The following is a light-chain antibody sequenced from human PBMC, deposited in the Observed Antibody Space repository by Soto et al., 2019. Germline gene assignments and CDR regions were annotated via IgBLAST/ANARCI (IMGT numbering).Light chain of an antibody. CDR1: SSDVGAYTS. CDR2: EVS. J-gene: IGLJ1*01. Sequence: QSALTQPASVSGSPGQSITISCTGTSSDVGAYTSVSWYQQHPGKAPKLIIYEVSNRPPGVSTRFSGSKSASTASLTISGRQAEDEAQYYCSSYTSDNRDYVFGTGTKLTVL. V-gene: IGLV2-14*01. CDR3: SSYTSDNRDYV.